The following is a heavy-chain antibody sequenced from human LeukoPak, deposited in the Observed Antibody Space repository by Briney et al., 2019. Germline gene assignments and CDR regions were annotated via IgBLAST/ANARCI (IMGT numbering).Heavy chain of an antibody. CDR1: GITVSGNY. D-gene: IGHD4-23*01. Sequence: GGSLRLSCAASGITVSGNYMAWVRQAPGKGLEWASVIYSGGNTYHADSVKGRFSISRDNSKNTVYLQMNGLRVEDTAVYYCARLVTGTTVINSGWFDPWGQGTVVTVSS. J-gene: IGHJ5*02. V-gene: IGHV3-66*04. CDR3: ARLVTGTTVINSGWFDP. CDR2: IYSGGNT.